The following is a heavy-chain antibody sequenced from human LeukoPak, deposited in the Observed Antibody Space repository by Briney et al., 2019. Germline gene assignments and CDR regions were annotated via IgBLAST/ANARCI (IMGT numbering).Heavy chain of an antibody. J-gene: IGHJ4*02. D-gene: IGHD5-18*01. V-gene: IGHV1-2*02. Sequence: ASVKVSCKASGGTFSSYAISWVRQAPGQGLEWMGWINPNSGGTNYAQKFQGRVTMTRDTSISTAYMELSRLRSDDTAVYYCARGGIQLWLLYFWGQGTLVTVSS. CDR3: ARGGIQLWLLYF. CDR1: GGTFSSYA. CDR2: INPNSGGT.